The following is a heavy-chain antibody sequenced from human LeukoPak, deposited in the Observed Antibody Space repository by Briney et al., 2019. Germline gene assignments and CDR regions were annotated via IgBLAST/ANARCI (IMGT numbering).Heavy chain of an antibody. D-gene: IGHD3-3*01. CDR2: IKQDGSEK. CDR1: GFTFSTFW. V-gene: IGHV3-7*01. J-gene: IGHJ4*02. CDR3: ARASRFFSI. Sequence: PGGSLRPSCAASGFTFSTFWMTWVRQAPGKGLEWVANIKQDGSEKYYVDSVKGRFTISRDNAKNSLYLQMNTLRAEDTAVYYCARASRFFSIWGQGTLVTVSS.